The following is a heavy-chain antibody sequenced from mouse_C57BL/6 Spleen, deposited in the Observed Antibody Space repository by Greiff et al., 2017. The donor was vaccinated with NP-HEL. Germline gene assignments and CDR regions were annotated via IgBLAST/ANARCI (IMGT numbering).Heavy chain of an antibody. Sequence: QVQLQQSGAELVRPGASVTLSCKASGYTFTDYEMHWVKQTPVHGLEWIGAIDPETGGTAYNQKFKGKAILTADKSSSTAYMELRSLTSEDSAVYYCTRERDYGSRDFDYWGQGTTLTVSS. J-gene: IGHJ2*01. CDR1: GYTFTDYE. CDR3: TRERDYGSRDFDY. D-gene: IGHD1-1*01. V-gene: IGHV1-15*01. CDR2: IDPETGGT.